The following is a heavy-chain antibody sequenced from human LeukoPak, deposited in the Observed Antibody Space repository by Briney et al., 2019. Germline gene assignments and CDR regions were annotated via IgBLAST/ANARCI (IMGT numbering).Heavy chain of an antibody. CDR2: ISTNGDRT. CDR3: ARKLWHRNDC. V-gene: IGHV3-23*01. J-gene: IGHJ4*02. Sequence: GGSLRLSCAASGLTFSNYAMTWVRQAPGKGLEWVSAISTNGDRTYYADSVKGRFTVSRDNFKNTLYLQMNSLRAEDTALYYCARKLWHRNDCWGQGTLVTASS. CDR1: GLTFSNYA. D-gene: IGHD3-16*01.